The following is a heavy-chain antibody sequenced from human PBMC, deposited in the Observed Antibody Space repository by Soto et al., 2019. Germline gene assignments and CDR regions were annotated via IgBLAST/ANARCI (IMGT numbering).Heavy chain of an antibody. CDR3: ARDRASIFVITFGGVIAPLIDY. Sequence: PVGSLRLSCAASGFTFSSYGMHWVRQAPGKGLEWVAVIWYDGSNKYYADSVKGRFTISRDNSKNTLYLQMNSLRAEDTAVYYCARDRASIFVITFGGVIAPLIDYWGQGTLVPVSS. CDR1: GFTFSSYG. V-gene: IGHV3-33*01. D-gene: IGHD3-16*02. CDR2: IWYDGSNK. J-gene: IGHJ4*02.